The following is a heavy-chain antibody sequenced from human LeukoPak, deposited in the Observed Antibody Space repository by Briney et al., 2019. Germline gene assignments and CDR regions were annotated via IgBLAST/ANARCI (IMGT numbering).Heavy chain of an antibody. Sequence: SETLSLTCTVSGXSISSSSYYWGWARQSPGKGLEWIGSIYYDGTSHHNPSLKSRVTISADTSQNQYSLRLSSVTAADTAVYYCAIDSGDHRVVYWGQGILVTVSS. V-gene: IGHV4-39*01. CDR2: IYYDGTS. CDR3: AIDSGDHRVVY. CDR1: GXSISSSSYY. D-gene: IGHD1-26*01. J-gene: IGHJ4*02.